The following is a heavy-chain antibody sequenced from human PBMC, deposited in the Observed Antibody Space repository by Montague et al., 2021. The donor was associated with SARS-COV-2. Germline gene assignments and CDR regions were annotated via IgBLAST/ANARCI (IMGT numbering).Heavy chain of an antibody. CDR3: ARAQNTCFIANCVNYFDF. Sequence: SETLSLTCTVSGGSISSYYWSWIRQPPGKGLEWIGYIYYTGSTKYKPSLKSRVTMSLDRPTNRFSLRLNSVTAADTAMCYCARAQNTCFIANCVNYFDFWGLGAQVTVSS. CDR1: GGSISSYY. D-gene: IGHD1-1*01. J-gene: IGHJ4*02. CDR2: IYYTGST. V-gene: IGHV4-59*01.